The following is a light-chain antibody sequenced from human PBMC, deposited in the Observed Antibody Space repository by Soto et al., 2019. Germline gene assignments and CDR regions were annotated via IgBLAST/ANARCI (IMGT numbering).Light chain of an antibody. CDR2: GAS. Sequence: EIVLTQSPGTLSLSPGERATLSCRASQSVSSSYLAWYQQKPGQAPRLLIYGASSRATGIPDRFSGSGSGTDFTLTISRLEPEDFAVYYCQQYGSSRTFAQGTTVEIK. CDR3: QQYGSSRT. J-gene: IGKJ1*01. CDR1: QSVSSSY. V-gene: IGKV3-20*01.